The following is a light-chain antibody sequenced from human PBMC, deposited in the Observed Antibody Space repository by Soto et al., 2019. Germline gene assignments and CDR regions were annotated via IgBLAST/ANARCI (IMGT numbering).Light chain of an antibody. J-gene: IGLJ1*01. CDR2: DVS. V-gene: IGLV2-14*01. CDR1: SSDVGGYNY. CDR3: SSYTSSSTSYV. Sequence: ALTQPASVSGSPGQSITISCTGTSSDVGGYNYVSWYQQHPGKAPKLMIYDVSNRPSGVSNRFSGSKSGNTASLTISGLQAEDEADYYCSSYTSSSTSYVFGTGTKVTVL.